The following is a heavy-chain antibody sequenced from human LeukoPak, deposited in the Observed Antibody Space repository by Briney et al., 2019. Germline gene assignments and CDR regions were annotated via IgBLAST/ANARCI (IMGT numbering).Heavy chain of an antibody. Sequence: GGSLRLSCAASGFTFSSFGMHWVRQAPGKGLEWVSSISSSSSYIYYADSVKGRFTISRDNAKNSLYLQMNSLRAEDTAVYYCARSGVGATGNAYWGQGTLVTVSS. CDR2: ISSSSSYI. V-gene: IGHV3-21*01. CDR3: ARSGVGATGNAY. CDR1: GFTFSSFG. D-gene: IGHD1-26*01. J-gene: IGHJ4*02.